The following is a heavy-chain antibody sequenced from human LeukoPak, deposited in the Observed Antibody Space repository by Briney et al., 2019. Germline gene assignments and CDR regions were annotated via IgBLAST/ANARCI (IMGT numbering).Heavy chain of an antibody. J-gene: IGHJ4*02. Sequence: GGSLRLSCAASGFTFRSYAMSWVRQAPGKGLEWVSAISGSGGSTYYADSVKGRFTISRDNSKNTLYLQMNSLRAEDTAVYYCAKGTYKEFESWSYFVYWGQGTLVTVSS. CDR2: ISGSGGST. CDR1: GFTFRSYA. D-gene: IGHD3-3*01. CDR3: AKGTYKEFESWSYFVY. V-gene: IGHV3-23*01.